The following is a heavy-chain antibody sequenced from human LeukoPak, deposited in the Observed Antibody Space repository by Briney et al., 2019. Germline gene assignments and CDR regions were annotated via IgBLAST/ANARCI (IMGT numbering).Heavy chain of an antibody. D-gene: IGHD6-13*01. V-gene: IGHV1-2*02. J-gene: IGHJ4*02. CDR1: GYTFTGYY. CDR3: ARLYSSSWSMWVNFDY. Sequence: ASVKVSCKASGYTFTGYYMHWVRQAPGQGLEWMGWINPNSGGTNYAQKFQGRVTTTRDTSISTAYMELSRLRSDDTAVYYCARLYSSSWSMWVNFDYWGQGTLVTVSS. CDR2: INPNSGGT.